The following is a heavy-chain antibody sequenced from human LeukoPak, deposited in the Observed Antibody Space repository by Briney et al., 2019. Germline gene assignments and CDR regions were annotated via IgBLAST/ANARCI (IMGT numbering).Heavy chain of an antibody. CDR1: GGSISSGGSS. CDR2: IYHSGRT. Sequence: SGTLSLTCAVSGGSISSGGSSWSSIRQPPGKGLGWIGYIYHSGRTYFTPSIKSRVTISVDRSKNQFSLKLSSVTAADTAVYYCARARYCSGGSCYVDYWGQGTLVTVSS. D-gene: IGHD2-15*01. CDR3: ARARYCSGGSCYVDY. V-gene: IGHV4-30-2*01. J-gene: IGHJ4*02.